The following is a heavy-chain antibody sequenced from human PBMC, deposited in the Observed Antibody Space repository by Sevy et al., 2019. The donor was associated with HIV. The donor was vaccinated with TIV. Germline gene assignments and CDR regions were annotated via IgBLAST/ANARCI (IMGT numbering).Heavy chain of an antibody. CDR3: AKDLAGPGRRYFDS. D-gene: IGHD6-13*01. J-gene: IGHJ4*02. CDR1: GFTFTNYG. Sequence: GGSLRLSCAASGFTFTNYGMHWVRQVPGKGLEWVTFIRYDGSDKYYPASVKGRFTISRDDSKNTLYLQMDSLRPEDTAIYYCAKDLAGPGRRYFDSWGQGTLVTVSS. V-gene: IGHV3-30*02. CDR2: IRYDGSDK.